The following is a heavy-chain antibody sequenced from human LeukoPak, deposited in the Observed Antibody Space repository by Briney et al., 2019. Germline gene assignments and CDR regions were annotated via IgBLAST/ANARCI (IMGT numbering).Heavy chain of an antibody. CDR2: SSAYNGNT. D-gene: IGHD6-19*01. CDR3: ARNVYSRGPDDAFDI. Sequence: ASVKVSCKASGYTFASYGVSWVRQAPGQGLEWMGWSSAYNGNTNYAQKLQGRVTMTTDTSTSTAYMELRSLRSGDTAVYYCARNVYSRGPDDAFDIWGQGTKVTVSS. V-gene: IGHV1-18*01. J-gene: IGHJ3*02. CDR1: GYTFASYG.